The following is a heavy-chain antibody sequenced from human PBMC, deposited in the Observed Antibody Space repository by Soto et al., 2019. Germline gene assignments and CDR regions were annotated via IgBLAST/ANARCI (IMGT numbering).Heavy chain of an antibody. CDR2: INSDGSST. V-gene: IGHV3-74*01. CDR3: ARDRYYDFWSGPENYYYYYYGMDV. Sequence: PGGSLRLSCAASGFTFSSYWMHWVRQAPGKGLVWVSRINSDGSSTSYADSVKGRFTISRDNAKNTLYLQMNSPRAVDTAVYYCARDRYYDFWSGPENYYYYYYGMDVWGQGTTVTVSS. CDR1: GFTFSSYW. J-gene: IGHJ6*02. D-gene: IGHD3-3*01.